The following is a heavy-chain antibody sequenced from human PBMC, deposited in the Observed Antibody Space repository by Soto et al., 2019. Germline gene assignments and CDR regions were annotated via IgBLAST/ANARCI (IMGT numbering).Heavy chain of an antibody. V-gene: IGHV1-18*01. CDR1: GYTFTNYG. CDR3: ARTARDFSGSYSIY. J-gene: IGHJ4*02. Sequence: QVQLVQSGAEVKKPGASVKVSCKASGYTFTNYGVTWVRQAPGQGLEWLGWISTYNGDTDYAQNLQGRVTVTTDTSATTAYMELRSLRSGDTAVYYCARTARDFSGSYSIYWGQGPVVTVSS. CDR2: ISTYNGDT. D-gene: IGHD1-26*01.